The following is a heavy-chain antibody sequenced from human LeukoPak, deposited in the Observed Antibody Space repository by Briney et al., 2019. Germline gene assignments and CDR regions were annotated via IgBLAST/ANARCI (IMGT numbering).Heavy chain of an antibody. J-gene: IGHJ4*02. V-gene: IGHV3-30-3*01. Sequence: PGGSLRLSCAASGFIFSDYAMHWVRQAPGKGLEWAATISYDGTDKYYTDSVKGRFTISRDNSKNTLYVQMNSLRAEDTAVYYCARGRNLVTTSGYFDYWGQGTLVTVSS. D-gene: IGHD4-17*01. CDR2: ISYDGTDK. CDR3: ARGRNLVTTSGYFDY. CDR1: GFIFSDYA.